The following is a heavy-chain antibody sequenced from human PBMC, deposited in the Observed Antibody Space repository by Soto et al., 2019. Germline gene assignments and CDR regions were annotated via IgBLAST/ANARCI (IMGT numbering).Heavy chain of an antibody. CDR1: GYTFTSYA. D-gene: IGHD6-13*01. Sequence: GASVKVSCKASGYTFTSYAMHWVRQAPGQRLEWMGWINAGNGNTKYSQKFQGRVTITRDTSASTAYMELSSLRSEDTAVYYCAREGSRIAAAGSHDYWGQGTLVTVSS. J-gene: IGHJ4*02. V-gene: IGHV1-3*01. CDR3: AREGSRIAAAGSHDY. CDR2: INAGNGNT.